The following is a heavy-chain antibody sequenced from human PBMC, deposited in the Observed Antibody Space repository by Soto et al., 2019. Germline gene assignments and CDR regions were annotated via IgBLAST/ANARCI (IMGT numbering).Heavy chain of an antibody. Sequence: GASVKVSCKVSGYTLTELSMHWVRQAPGKGLEWMGGFDPEDGETIYAQKFQGRVTMTEDTSTDTAYMELRSLRSDDTAVYYCARATTVTTQINIDYWGQGTLVTVSS. V-gene: IGHV1-24*01. CDR2: FDPEDGET. CDR3: ARATTVTTQINIDY. J-gene: IGHJ4*02. CDR1: GYTLTELS. D-gene: IGHD4-17*01.